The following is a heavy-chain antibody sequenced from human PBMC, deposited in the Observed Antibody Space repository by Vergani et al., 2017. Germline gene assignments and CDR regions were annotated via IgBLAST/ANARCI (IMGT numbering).Heavy chain of an antibody. CDR3: ASGEYYSDSTSHFRGRYFDV. J-gene: IGHJ2*01. Sequence: QMQLQESGPGLVKASETLSLTCTVSGDSIISRSYYWGWIRQPPGKGLEWIGSIYNSGNGDSSSSLKSRVTISEDTSKNQFSLRLTSVTAADTAVYYCASGEYYSDSTSHFRGRYFDVWGRGTLVTVPS. V-gene: IGHV4-39*01. CDR1: GDSIISRSYY. CDR2: IYNSGNG. D-gene: IGHD3-16*01.